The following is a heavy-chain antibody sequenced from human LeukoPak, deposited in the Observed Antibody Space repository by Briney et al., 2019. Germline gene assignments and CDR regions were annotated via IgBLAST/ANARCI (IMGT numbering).Heavy chain of an antibody. V-gene: IGHV4-59*01. CDR1: GGSISSYY. CDR2: IYYSGIT. Sequence: PSETLSLTCTVSGGSISSYYWSWIRQPPGKGLEGIGYIYYSGITNYNPSLRSRVTISVDTSKNQFSLKLSSVTAADTAVYYCARDIGRYCSGGSCYSSDWFDPWGQGILVTVSS. CDR3: ARDIGRYCSGGSCYSSDWFDP. D-gene: IGHD2-15*01. J-gene: IGHJ5*02.